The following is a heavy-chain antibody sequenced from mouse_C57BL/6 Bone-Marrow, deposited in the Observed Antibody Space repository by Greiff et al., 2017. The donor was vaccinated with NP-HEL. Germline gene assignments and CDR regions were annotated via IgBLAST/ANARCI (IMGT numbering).Heavy chain of an antibody. V-gene: IGHV1-50*01. D-gene: IGHD2-3*01. J-gene: IGHJ3*01. CDR2: IDPSDSYT. CDR1: GYTFTSYW. CDR3: AHDGYYLAWFAY. Sequence: QVQLQQPGAELVKPGASVKLSCKASGYTFTSYWMQWVKQRPGQGLEWIGEIDPSDSYTNYNQKFKGKATLTVDTSSSTAYMQLSSLTSEDSAVYYCAHDGYYLAWFAYWGQGTLVTFSA.